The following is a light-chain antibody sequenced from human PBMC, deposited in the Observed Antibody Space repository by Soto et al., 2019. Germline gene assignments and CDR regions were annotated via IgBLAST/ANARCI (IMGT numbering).Light chain of an antibody. J-gene: IGLJ1*01. Sequence: QSALTQPRSVSGSPGQSVTISCTGASSDVGGYNYVSWYQQHPGKAPKLMIYDVSKRPSVVPDRFSGSKSGNTASLTISGLHTEDEAAYYCCSYAGRYTYVFGTGTKLTVL. CDR1: SSDVGGYNY. V-gene: IGLV2-11*01. CDR2: DVS. CDR3: CSYAGRYTYV.